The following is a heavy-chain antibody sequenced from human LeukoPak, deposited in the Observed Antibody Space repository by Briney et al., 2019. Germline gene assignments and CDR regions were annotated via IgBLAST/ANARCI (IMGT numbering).Heavy chain of an antibody. Sequence: PGGSLRLSCAASGFTFSSYAMSWVRQAPGKGLEWVSAISGSGGSTYYADFVKGRFTISRDNSKNTLYLQMNSLRAEDTAVYYCAKAHYYGSGIFDYWGQGTLVTVSS. CDR2: ISGSGGST. D-gene: IGHD3-10*01. CDR3: AKAHYYGSGIFDY. V-gene: IGHV3-23*01. J-gene: IGHJ4*02. CDR1: GFTFSSYA.